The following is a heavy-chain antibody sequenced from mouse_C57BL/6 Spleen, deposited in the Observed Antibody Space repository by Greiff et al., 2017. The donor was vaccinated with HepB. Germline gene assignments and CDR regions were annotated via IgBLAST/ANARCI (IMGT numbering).Heavy chain of an antibody. D-gene: IGHD2-3*01. CDR2: FHPYNDDT. CDR3: AIIYDGYSYAMDY. V-gene: IGHV1-47*01. Sequence: QVQLKESGAELVKPGASVKMSCKASGYTFTTYPIEWMKQNHGKSLEWIGNFHPYNDDTKYNEKFKGKATLTVEKSSSTVYLELSRLTSDDSAVYYCAIIYDGYSYAMDYWGQGTSVTVSS. J-gene: IGHJ4*01. CDR1: GYTFTTYP.